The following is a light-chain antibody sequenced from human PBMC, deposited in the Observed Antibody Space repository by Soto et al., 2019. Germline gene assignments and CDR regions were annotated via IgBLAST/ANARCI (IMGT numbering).Light chain of an antibody. V-gene: IGKV3-20*01. J-gene: IGKJ2*01. CDR1: QGVSSSY. CDR2: GAS. CDR3: QPDGSSSLT. Sequence: EIVLTQSQGTLSLSPGERATLSCRASQGVSSSYVDWYKPKPGQALRLLIYGASSRATGIPERFSGSGSGTDFTLTISRLEPEYLAVYDCQPDGSSSLTFGQGPKLEIK.